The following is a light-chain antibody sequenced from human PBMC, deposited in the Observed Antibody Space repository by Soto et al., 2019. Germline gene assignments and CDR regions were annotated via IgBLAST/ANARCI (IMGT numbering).Light chain of an antibody. CDR3: QQYYTNSWS. Sequence: DIVMTQSPDSLAVSLGERATINCKSSQSVLYSPNNKNYLAWYQHKPGQPPKMLICWASIRESGVPDRFSGSGSGTDFTLTISSLQSEDVAVYYCQQYYTNSWSFGQGTKVDIK. CDR2: WAS. CDR1: QSVLYSPNNKNY. J-gene: IGKJ1*01. V-gene: IGKV4-1*01.